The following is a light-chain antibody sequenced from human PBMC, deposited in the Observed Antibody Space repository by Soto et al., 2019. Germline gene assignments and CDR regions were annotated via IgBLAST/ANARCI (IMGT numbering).Light chain of an antibody. V-gene: IGLV2-23*01. CDR2: EGS. CDR1: SSDVGRYNL. CDR3: CSYAGSGTLV. J-gene: IGLJ3*02. Sequence: QSVLTQPASVSGSPGQSIIISCTGTSSDVGRYNLVSWYQQHPGKAPKLIYEGSKRPSGVSNRFSGSKSGNTASLTISGLQAEDEADYYCCSYAGSGTLVFGGGTQLTVL.